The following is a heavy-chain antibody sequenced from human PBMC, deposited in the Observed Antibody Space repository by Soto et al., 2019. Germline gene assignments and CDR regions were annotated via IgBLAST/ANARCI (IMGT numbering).Heavy chain of an antibody. V-gene: IGHV4-39*01. CDR1: GGSISSSSYY. Sequence: PSETLSLTCTVSGGSISSSSYYWGWIRQPPGKGLEWIGSIYYSGSTYYNPSLKSRVTISVDTSKNQFSLKLSSVTAADTAVYYCARNCSGGSCYDRGQGTLVTVSS. J-gene: IGHJ4*02. CDR3: ARNCSGGSCYD. CDR2: IYYSGST. D-gene: IGHD2-15*01.